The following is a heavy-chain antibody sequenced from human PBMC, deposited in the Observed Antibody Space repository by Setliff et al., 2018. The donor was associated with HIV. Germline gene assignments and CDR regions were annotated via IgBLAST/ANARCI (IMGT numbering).Heavy chain of an antibody. CDR2: ISAHNGNT. Sequence: ASVKVSCKASGYTVTSYGISWVRQAPGQGLEWMGWISAHNGNTKYAQKLQGRVTMTTDTSTSKAYMELRSLRSDDTAVYYCARDPRHYYDTTGYSPYNWFDPWGQGTLVTVSS. CDR1: GYTVTSYG. J-gene: IGHJ5*02. V-gene: IGHV1-18*01. CDR3: ARDPRHYYDTTGYSPYNWFDP. D-gene: IGHD3-22*01.